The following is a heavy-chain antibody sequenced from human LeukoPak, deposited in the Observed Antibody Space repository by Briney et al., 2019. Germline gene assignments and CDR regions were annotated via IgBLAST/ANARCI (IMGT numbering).Heavy chain of an antibody. D-gene: IGHD7-27*01. Sequence: ASVKVSCKASGYTFISYAMSWVRQAPGQGLEWMGWISAYNGNTNYAQKLQGRVTMTTDTSTSTAYMELRSLRSDDTALYFCARDWGSIKVIADYWGQGTLVTVSS. V-gene: IGHV1-18*01. CDR3: ARDWGSIKVIADY. CDR1: GYTFISYA. J-gene: IGHJ4*02. CDR2: ISAYNGNT.